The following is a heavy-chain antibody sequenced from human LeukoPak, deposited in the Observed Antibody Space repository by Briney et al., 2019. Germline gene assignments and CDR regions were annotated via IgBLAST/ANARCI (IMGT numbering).Heavy chain of an antibody. V-gene: IGHV4-4*07. CDR1: GGFISSDY. Sequence: SETLSLTCTVSGGFISSDYWLWIRQPAGKGLEWIGLIYTSGSTNYNPSLKSRVTMSVDTSKNQISLKLTSVTAADTAVYYCASPLGNWGQGILVTVSS. D-gene: IGHD7-27*01. J-gene: IGHJ4*02. CDR3: ASPLGN. CDR2: IYTSGST.